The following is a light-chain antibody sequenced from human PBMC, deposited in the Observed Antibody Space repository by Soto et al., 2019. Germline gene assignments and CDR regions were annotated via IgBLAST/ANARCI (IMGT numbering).Light chain of an antibody. V-gene: IGLV2-11*01. J-gene: IGLJ2*01. CDR3: CSYAGSDTFVV. CDR2: DVS. Sequence: QLVLTQPRSVSGSPGQSVTISCSGTSSDVGGYNYVSWYQLHPGKAPKLMIYDVSKRPSGVPDRFSGSKSGNTASLTISGLQAEDEADYYCCSYAGSDTFVVFGGGTKLTVL. CDR1: SSDVGGYNY.